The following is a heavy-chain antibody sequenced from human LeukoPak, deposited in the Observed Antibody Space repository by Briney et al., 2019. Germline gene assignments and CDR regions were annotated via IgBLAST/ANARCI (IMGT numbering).Heavy chain of an antibody. CDR2: INWNGGST. Sequence: GGSLRLSCAASGFTFDDYGMNWVRQAPGKGLEWVSSINWNGGSTGYADSVKGRFTISRDNAKNSLYLQMNSLRTEDTALYYCAKDSWCGIIRWFDPWGQGTLVTVSS. CDR3: AKDSWCGIIRWFDP. J-gene: IGHJ5*02. CDR1: GFTFDDYG. D-gene: IGHD3-3*01. V-gene: IGHV3-20*04.